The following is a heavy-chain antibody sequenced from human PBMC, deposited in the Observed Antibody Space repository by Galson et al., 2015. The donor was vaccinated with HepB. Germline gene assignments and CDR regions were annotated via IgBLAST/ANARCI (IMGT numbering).Heavy chain of an antibody. V-gene: IGHV1-69*13. CDR2: IIPMFGTA. Sequence: SVKVSCKASGGSFRNYAISWARQAPGQGLEWMGTIIPMFGTANYAQKFQGRVTITAGEATTTAYKGLSSLRSEDTAVYFCATSLVLGHCNGCSCFFGHWGQGTLVTVSS. CDR1: GGSFRNYA. J-gene: IGHJ4*02. CDR3: ATSLVLGHCNGCSCFFGH. D-gene: IGHD2-15*01.